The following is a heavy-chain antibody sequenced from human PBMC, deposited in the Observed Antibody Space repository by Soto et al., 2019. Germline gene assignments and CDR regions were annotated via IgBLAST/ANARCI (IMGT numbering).Heavy chain of an antibody. CDR2: ISSSSSYI. V-gene: IGHV3-21*01. CDR3: ARGPLAARRHHYYYYYYMDV. Sequence: GGSLRLSCAASGFTFSSYSMNWVRQAPGKGLEWVSSISSSSSYIYYADSVKGRFTISRDNAKNSLYLQMNSLRAEDTAVYYCARGPLAARRHHYYYYYYMDVWGKGTTVTVSS. J-gene: IGHJ6*03. CDR1: GFTFSSYS. D-gene: IGHD6-6*01.